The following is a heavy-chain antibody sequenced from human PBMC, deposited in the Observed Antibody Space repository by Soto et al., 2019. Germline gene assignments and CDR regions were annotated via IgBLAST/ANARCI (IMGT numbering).Heavy chain of an antibody. V-gene: IGHV1-18*04. CDR1: GYTFTTYS. CDR3: GRGAFGVYASWFDP. J-gene: IGHJ5*02. D-gene: IGHD2-2*01. Sequence: ASVKVSCKASGYTFTTYSINWVRQAPGQGLEWMGWISPYNGNTNYAQNFQGRVTMTTDTSTSTAYMELRSLKSDDTAVYYCGRGAFGVYASWFDPWGQGTLVTVSS. CDR2: ISPYNGNT.